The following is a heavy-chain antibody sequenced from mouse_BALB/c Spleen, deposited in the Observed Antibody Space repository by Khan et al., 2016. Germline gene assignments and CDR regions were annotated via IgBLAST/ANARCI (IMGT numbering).Heavy chain of an antibody. Sequence: VQLKESGGDLVKPGGSLKLSCAASEFTFSSYAMSWVRQSPEKRLEWVAEISSGGSYTYYPDTVTGRFTISRDNAKNTLYLEMSSLRSEDTAMYFCARDPHYYGSIYLYFDVWGAGTTVTVSS. D-gene: IGHD1-1*01. V-gene: IGHV5-9-4*01. J-gene: IGHJ1*01. CDR3: ARDPHYYGSIYLYFDV. CDR1: EFTFSSYA. CDR2: ISSGGSYT.